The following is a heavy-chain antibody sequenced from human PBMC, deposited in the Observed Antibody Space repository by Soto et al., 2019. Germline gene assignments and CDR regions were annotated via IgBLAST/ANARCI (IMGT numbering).Heavy chain of an antibody. CDR1: GFTFSSHS. CDR2: IWYDGNNK. V-gene: IGHV3-33*01. J-gene: IGHJ2*01. CDR3: ARGAQIVEVPASQFDL. Sequence: QVQLVETGGGVVQPGRSLRLSCAASGFTFSSHSMHWVRQAPGKGLEWVAVIWYDGNNKYYSDSVKGRFTISRDNPKNTLYLQMNSLRAEDTAVYFCARGAQIVEVPASQFDLWGRGTLVTVSS. D-gene: IGHD2-2*01.